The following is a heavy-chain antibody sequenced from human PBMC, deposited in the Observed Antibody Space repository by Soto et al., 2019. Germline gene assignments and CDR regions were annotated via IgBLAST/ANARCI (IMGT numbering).Heavy chain of an antibody. CDR3: ARDKRILTGYYYYGMDV. CDR1: GCTFTSYA. J-gene: IGHJ6*02. CDR2: INAGNGNT. V-gene: IGHV1-3*01. Sequence: ASVKVSCKASGCTFTSYAMHWVRQAPGQRLEWMGWINAGNGNTKYSQKFQGRVTITRDTSASTAYMELSSLRSEDTAVYYCARDKRILTGYYYYGMDVWGQGTTVTVSS. D-gene: IGHD3-9*01.